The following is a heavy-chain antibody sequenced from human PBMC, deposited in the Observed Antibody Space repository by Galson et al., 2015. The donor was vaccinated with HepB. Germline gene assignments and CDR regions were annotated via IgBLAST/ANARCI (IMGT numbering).Heavy chain of an antibody. CDR2: ISGSGGST. V-gene: IGHV3-23*01. CDR3: AKERDSSGYFDY. CDR1: GFTFRSYA. Sequence: SLRLSCAASGFTFRSYAMSWVRQAPGKGLEWVSAISGSGGSTYYADSVKGRVTISRDNSKNTLYLQMNSLRAEDTAVYYCAKERDSSGYFDYWGQGTLVTVSS. J-gene: IGHJ4*02. D-gene: IGHD3-22*01.